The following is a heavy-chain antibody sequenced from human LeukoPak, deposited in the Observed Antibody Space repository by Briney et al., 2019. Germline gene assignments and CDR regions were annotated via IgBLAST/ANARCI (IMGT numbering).Heavy chain of an antibody. D-gene: IGHD2-15*01. J-gene: IGHJ4*02. V-gene: IGHV1-18*01. CDR2: ISPYDGNT. CDR3: ARDVFFCRGDSCSPLYYFDY. Sequence: RASVKVSCKASGYTFSTFGVSWVRQAPGQGLEWMGWISPYDGNTNYAQKFQGRVTMTTDTSTNTAYMQLRSLRSDDTAVYYCARDVFFCRGDSCSPLYYFDYWGQGTLVTVSS. CDR1: GYTFSTFG.